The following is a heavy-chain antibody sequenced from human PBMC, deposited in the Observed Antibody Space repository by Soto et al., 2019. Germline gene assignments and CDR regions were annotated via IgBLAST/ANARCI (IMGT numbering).Heavy chain of an antibody. CDR1: GFSLSTSGVG. CDR2: IYWDDDK. Sequence: GSGPTLVNPTQTLTLTCTFSGFSLSTSGVGVGWIRQPPGKALEWLALIYWDDDKRYSPSLKSRLTITKDTSKNQVVLTMTNMDPVDTATYYCAHSPLYYDILTGFRVFDPWGQGTLVTVSS. D-gene: IGHD3-9*01. J-gene: IGHJ5*02. V-gene: IGHV2-5*02. CDR3: AHSPLYYDILTGFRVFDP.